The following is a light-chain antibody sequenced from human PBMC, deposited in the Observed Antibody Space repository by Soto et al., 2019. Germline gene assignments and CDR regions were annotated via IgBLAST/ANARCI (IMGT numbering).Light chain of an antibody. CDR2: DVS. J-gene: IGLJ1*01. Sequence: QSALTQPASVSGSPGQSITISCTGTSSDVGRYSYVSWYQQHPGKAPKLMIYDVSERPSGVPDRFSGSKSGNTASLTISGLQAEDEADYYCCSYAGTYTGVFGTGTKVTVL. CDR3: CSYAGTYTGV. V-gene: IGLV2-11*01. CDR1: SSDVGRYSY.